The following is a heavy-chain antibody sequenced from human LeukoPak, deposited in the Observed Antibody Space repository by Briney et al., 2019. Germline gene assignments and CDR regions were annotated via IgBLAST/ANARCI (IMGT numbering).Heavy chain of an antibody. CDR3: ARGGCSGGSCPNWFDP. Sequence: ASVKVSCKASGYTFTSYGISWVRQAPGQGLEWMGWISAYNGNTNYAQKLQGRVTMTTDTSTSTAYMELRSLRSDDTAVYYCARGGCSGGSCPNWFDPWGQGTLVTVSP. CDR1: GYTFTSYG. CDR2: ISAYNGNT. V-gene: IGHV1-18*01. D-gene: IGHD2-15*01. J-gene: IGHJ5*02.